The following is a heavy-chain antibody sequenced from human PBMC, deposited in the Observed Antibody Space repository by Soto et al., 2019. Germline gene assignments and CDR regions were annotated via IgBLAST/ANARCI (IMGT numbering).Heavy chain of an antibody. D-gene: IGHD3-22*01. Sequence: EVQLVESGGVVVQPGGSLRLSCAASGFTFDNYAMHWVRQAPGKGLEWVSLISLDGGSTYHADSVKGRFTISRDNSKNSLYLQMSSLRAEDTALYYCASEESKDYYDSSGYYGGDYWGQGTLVTVSS. CDR2: ISLDGGST. J-gene: IGHJ4*02. CDR3: ASEESKDYYDSSGYYGGDY. V-gene: IGHV3-43D*04. CDR1: GFTFDNYA.